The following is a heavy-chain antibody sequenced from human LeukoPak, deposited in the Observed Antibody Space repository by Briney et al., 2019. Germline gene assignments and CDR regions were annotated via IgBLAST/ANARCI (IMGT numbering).Heavy chain of an antibody. CDR2: ISASGGNT. CDR1: GFTFSNYG. Sequence: GGSLRLSCAASGFTFSNYGMNWVRQAPGKGLEWVTAISASGGNTYYADSVKGRFTISRDNAKDTLYLQMNSLRAEDTDLYYCAKERASRLPFDYWGQGTLVTVSS. CDR3: AKERASRLPFDY. J-gene: IGHJ4*02. D-gene: IGHD6-25*01. V-gene: IGHV3-23*01.